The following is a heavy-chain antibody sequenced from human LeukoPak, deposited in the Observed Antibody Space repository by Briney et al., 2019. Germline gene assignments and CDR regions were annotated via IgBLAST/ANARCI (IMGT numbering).Heavy chain of an antibody. Sequence: GGSLRLSCAASGFNFRNYAMNWVRQAPGKGLEWVASIGVTDSITYYADSVEGRFTISRDDSKNTLSLQMNSLRADDTAMYHCAKAWGSTAWTAVDYWGQGALVTVSS. J-gene: IGHJ4*02. CDR2: IGVTDSIT. V-gene: IGHV3-23*01. D-gene: IGHD3-16*01. CDR1: GFNFRNYA. CDR3: AKAWGSTAWTAVDY.